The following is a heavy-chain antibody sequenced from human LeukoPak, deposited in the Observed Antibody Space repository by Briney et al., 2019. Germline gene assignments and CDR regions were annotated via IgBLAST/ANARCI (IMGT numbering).Heavy chain of an antibody. D-gene: IGHD2/OR15-2a*01. CDR3: AXEGXXXKFYGXXXX. Sequence: PGGSLRLSCAASGFTFSDYYMSWIRQAPGKGLEWVSYISSSGSTIYYADSVKGRFTISRDNSKNTLYLQMNSLRAEDTAVYYCAXEGXXXKFYGXXXXWGQGXPXTVX. CDR1: GFTFSDYY. CDR2: ISSSGSTI. V-gene: IGHV3-11*04. J-gene: IGHJ4*02.